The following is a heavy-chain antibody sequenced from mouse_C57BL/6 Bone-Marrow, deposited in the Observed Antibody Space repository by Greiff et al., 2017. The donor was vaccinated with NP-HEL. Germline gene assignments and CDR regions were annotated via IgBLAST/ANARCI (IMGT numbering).Heavy chain of an antibody. J-gene: IGHJ2*01. CDR3: ARSEVWGNYFDY. CDR1: GYTFTNYW. CDR2: IYPGGGYT. Sequence: QVHVKQSGAELVRPGTSVKMSCKASGYTFTNYWIGWAKQRPGHGLEWIGDIYPGGGYTNYNEKFKGKATLTADKSSSTAYMQFSSLTSEDSAIYYCARSEVWGNYFDYWGQGTTLTVSS. D-gene: IGHD2-10*02. V-gene: IGHV1-63*01.